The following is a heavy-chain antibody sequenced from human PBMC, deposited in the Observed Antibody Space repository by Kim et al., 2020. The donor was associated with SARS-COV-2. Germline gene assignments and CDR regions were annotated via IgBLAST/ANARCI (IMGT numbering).Heavy chain of an antibody. CDR2: INPSGGST. CDR3: ARDGGSHSSGWYDLLDY. Sequence: ASVKVSCKASGYTFTSYYMHWVRQAPGQGLEWMGIINPSGGSTSYAQKFQGRVTMTRDTSTSTVYMELSSLRSEDTAVYYCARDGGSHSSGWYDLLDYWGQGTLVTVSS. CDR1: GYTFTSYY. V-gene: IGHV1-46*01. J-gene: IGHJ4*02. D-gene: IGHD6-19*01.